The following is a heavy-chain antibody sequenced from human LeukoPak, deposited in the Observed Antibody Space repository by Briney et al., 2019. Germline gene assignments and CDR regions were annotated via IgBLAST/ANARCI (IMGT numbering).Heavy chain of an antibody. CDR2: ISGSGGST. V-gene: IGHV3-23*01. Sequence: GGSLRLSCAASRFTFSSYAMSRVRQAPGKGLEWVSAISGSGGSTYYADSVKGRFTISRDNSKNTLYLQMNSLRAEDTAVYYCAKATTYYYYYGMDVWGQGTTVTVSS. CDR3: AKATTYYYYYGMDV. CDR1: RFTFSSYA. J-gene: IGHJ6*02. D-gene: IGHD1-1*01.